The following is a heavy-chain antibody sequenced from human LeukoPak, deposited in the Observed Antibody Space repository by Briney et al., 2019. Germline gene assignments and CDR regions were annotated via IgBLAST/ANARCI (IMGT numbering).Heavy chain of an antibody. CDR1: GFTVSSNY. D-gene: IGHD6-25*01. CDR2: IYSGGSK. CDR3: ARATSGAAYYFDS. J-gene: IGHJ4*02. Sequence: GGSLRLSCAASGFTVSSNYMNWVRQAPRKGLEWVSLIYSGGSKYYADSVKGRFTISRDNSKNTLYLQMNSLRAEDTAVYYCARATSGAAYYFDSWGQGTLVTVSS. V-gene: IGHV3-66*02.